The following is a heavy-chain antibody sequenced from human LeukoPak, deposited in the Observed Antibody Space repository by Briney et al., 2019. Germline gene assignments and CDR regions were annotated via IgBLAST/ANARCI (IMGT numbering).Heavy chain of an antibody. CDR1: GGSFSGYY. CDR2: INHSGST. Sequence: SETLSLTCAVYGGSFSGYYWSWIRQPPGKGLEWIGEINHSGSTNYNPSLKSRVTISVDKSKNQFSLKLSSVTAADTAVYYCARDVDTARFFDYWGQGTLVTVSS. J-gene: IGHJ4*02. CDR3: ARDVDTARFFDY. D-gene: IGHD5-18*01. V-gene: IGHV4-34*01.